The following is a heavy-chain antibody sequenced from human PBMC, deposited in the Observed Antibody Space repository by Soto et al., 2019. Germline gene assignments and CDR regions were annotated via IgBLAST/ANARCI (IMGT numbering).Heavy chain of an antibody. CDR2: IYYSGST. Sequence: SETLSLTCTVSGGSISNYYWSWIRQPPGKGLEWIGYIYYSGSTNYNPSLKSRVTISVDTSKNQFSLKLSSVTAADTAVYYCARGGIAVAGGSDYWGQGTLVTVSS. CDR3: ARGGIAVAGGSDY. CDR1: GGSISNYY. V-gene: IGHV4-59*01. D-gene: IGHD6-19*01. J-gene: IGHJ4*02.